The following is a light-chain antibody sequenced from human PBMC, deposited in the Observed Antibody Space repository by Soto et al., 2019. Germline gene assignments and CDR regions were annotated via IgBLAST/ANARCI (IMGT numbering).Light chain of an antibody. J-gene: IGLJ2*01. CDR3: QSYDSSLSAVV. CDR2: GNN. V-gene: IGLV1-40*01. Sequence: QSVLTQPPSVSGARGQRVTMSCTGSRSNNGAGYDVHWYQQLPGTAPKLLIYGNNNRPSGVPDRFSGSKSGTSASLAITGLQAEAEADYYCQSYDSSLSAVVFGGGTKLTVL. CDR1: RSNNGAGYD.